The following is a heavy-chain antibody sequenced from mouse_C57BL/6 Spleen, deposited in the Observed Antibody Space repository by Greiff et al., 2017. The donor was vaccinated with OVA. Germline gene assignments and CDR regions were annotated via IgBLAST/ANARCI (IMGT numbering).Heavy chain of an antibody. V-gene: IGHV1-4*01. D-gene: IGHD2-1*01. CDR1: GYTFTSYT. Sequence: VKLMESGAELARPGASVKMSCKASGYTFTSYTMHWVKQRPGQGLEWIGYINPSSGYTKYNQKFKDKATLTADKSSSTAYMQLSSLTSEDSAVYYCAREGDGNYLYFDYWGQGTTLTVSS. J-gene: IGHJ2*01. CDR3: AREGDGNYLYFDY. CDR2: INPSSGYT.